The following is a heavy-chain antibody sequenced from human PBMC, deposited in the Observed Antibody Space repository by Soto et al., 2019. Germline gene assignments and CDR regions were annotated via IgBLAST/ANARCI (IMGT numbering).Heavy chain of an antibody. D-gene: IGHD3-9*01. CDR3: AKDLGSGYRFDY. CDR2: INPSGGST. J-gene: IGHJ4*02. Sequence: ASVKVSCKASGYTFTNYYMNWVRQAPGQGLEWMGIINPSGGSTTYAQKFQGRVTMTSDTSTRTVYMELSSLRSEDTAVYYCAKDLGSGYRFDYWGQGTPVTV. CDR1: GYTFTNYY. V-gene: IGHV1-46*01.